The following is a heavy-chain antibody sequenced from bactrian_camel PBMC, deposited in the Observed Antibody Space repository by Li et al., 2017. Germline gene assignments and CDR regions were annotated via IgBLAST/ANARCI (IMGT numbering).Heavy chain of an antibody. CDR3: AKAMSSLWDYDY. CDR1: ISTKY. V-gene: IGHV3S40*01. CDR2: VYIAAGHT. D-gene: IGHD3*01. J-gene: IGHJ4*01. Sequence: DVQLVESGGGSVQAGGSLRLSCAASISTKYMGWFRQAPGKEREGVAAVYIAAGHTAYADSVKGRFTVSQDNAKNTVYLQMNSLKTEDMAMYYCAKAMSSLWDYDYWGQGTQVTVS.